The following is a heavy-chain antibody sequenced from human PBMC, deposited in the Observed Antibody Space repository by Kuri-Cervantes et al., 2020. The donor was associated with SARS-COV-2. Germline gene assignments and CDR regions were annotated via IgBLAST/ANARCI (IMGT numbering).Heavy chain of an antibody. CDR1: GFTFSGSA. CDR3: AREGRGYAYFDY. CDR2: IRSKANSYAT. D-gene: IGHD5-12*01. V-gene: IGHV3-73*01. J-gene: IGHJ4*02. Sequence: GESLKISCAASGFTFSGSAMHWVRQASGKGLEWVGRIRSKANSYATAYAASAKGRFTISRDDSKSTAYLQMNSLKTEDTAVYYCAREGRGYAYFDYWGQGTLVTVSS.